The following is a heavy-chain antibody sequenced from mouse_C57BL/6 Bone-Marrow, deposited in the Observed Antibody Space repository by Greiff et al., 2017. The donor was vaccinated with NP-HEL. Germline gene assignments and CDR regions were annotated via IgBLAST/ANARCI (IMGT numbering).Heavy chain of an antibody. CDR2: ISYDGSN. J-gene: IGHJ2*01. Sequence: VQLQQSGPGLVKPSQSLSLTCSVTGYSITSGYYWNWIRQFPGNKLEWMGYISYDGSNNYNPSLKNRISITRDTSKNQFFLKLNSVTTEDTATYYCAREGMYYSNSLDYWGQGTTLTVSS. V-gene: IGHV3-6*01. CDR1: GYSITSGYY. D-gene: IGHD2-5*01. CDR3: AREGMYYSNSLDY.